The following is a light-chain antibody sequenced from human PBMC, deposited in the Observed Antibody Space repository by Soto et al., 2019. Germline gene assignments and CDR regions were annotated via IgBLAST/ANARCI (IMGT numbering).Light chain of an antibody. CDR1: SSDVGGYNY. J-gene: IGLJ2*01. Sequence: QSALTQPASVSGSPGQSITISCTATSSDVGGYNYVSWYQQQPGKAPKLMIYDVINRPSGVSNRFSGSKSGNTASLTISGLQAEEEDDYYCSSYTSSNTLVVFGGGTKLTVL. CDR3: SSYTSSNTLVV. CDR2: DVI. V-gene: IGLV2-14*03.